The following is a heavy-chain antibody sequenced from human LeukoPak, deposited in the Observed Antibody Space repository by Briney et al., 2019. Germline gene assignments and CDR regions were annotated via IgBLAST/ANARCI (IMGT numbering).Heavy chain of an antibody. CDR1: GFPFPDYG. J-gene: IGHJ4*02. D-gene: IGHD5-24*01. V-gene: IGHV5-51*01. CDR2: VYPDDSDT. Sequence: GESLRISCKASGFPFPDYGMAWWRRLPGKALDLMGIVYPDDSDTRYSPSFQGQVTISADESINTAYLQWSGLKASDTAIYYCARRDGYNHVDYWGQGTLVTVSS. CDR3: ARRDGYNHVDY.